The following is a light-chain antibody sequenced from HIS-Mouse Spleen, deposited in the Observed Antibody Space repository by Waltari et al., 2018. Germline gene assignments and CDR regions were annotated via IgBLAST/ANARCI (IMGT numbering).Light chain of an antibody. CDR1: SSDIGVYNY. V-gene: IGLV2-14*01. Sequence: QSALTQPASVSGSPGQSITIPCTGTSSDIGVYNYVSCYQQHPGKAPKLMIYEVSNRPSGVSTRFSGSKSGNTASLTISGLQAEDEADYYCRSYTSSTSWVFGGGTKLTVL. J-gene: IGLJ3*02. CDR3: RSYTSSTSWV. CDR2: EVS.